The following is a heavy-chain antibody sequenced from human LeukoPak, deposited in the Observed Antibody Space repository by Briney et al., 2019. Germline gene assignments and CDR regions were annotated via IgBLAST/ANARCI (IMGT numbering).Heavy chain of an antibody. Sequence: GGSLRLSCAASGFTFSSYGIHWVRQAPGKGLEWVAVISYDGSNKYYAGSVKGRFTISRDNSKNTLYLQMNSLRAEDTAVYYCAKDRGQWLVLYGMDVWGQGTTVTVSS. V-gene: IGHV3-30*18. CDR2: ISYDGSNK. CDR3: AKDRGQWLVLYGMDV. D-gene: IGHD6-19*01. CDR1: GFTFSSYG. J-gene: IGHJ6*02.